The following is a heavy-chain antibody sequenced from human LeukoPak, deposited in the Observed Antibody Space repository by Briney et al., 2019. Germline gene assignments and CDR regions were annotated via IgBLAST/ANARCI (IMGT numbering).Heavy chain of an antibody. V-gene: IGHV1-69*13. J-gene: IGHJ2*01. CDR1: EGTCSSYA. CDR3: ARHGTSVWGSYRSFDL. D-gene: IGHD3-16*02. CDR2: IIPIFGTA. Sequence: SVKVSGKASEGTCSSYAISWVRQAPGQGLEWMGGIIPIFGTANYAQKFQGRVTITADESTSTAYMELSSLRSEDTAVYYCARHGTSVWGSYRSFDLWGRGTLVTVS.